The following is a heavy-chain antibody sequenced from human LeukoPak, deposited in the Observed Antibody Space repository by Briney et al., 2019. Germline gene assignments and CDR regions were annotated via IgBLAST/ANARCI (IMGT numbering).Heavy chain of an antibody. CDR3: ARDRHGVGWFGP. CDR1: GGSISSGGYS. CDR2: IYYSGST. D-gene: IGHD4-17*01. V-gene: IGHV4-31*11. J-gene: IGHJ5*02. Sequence: PSETLSLTCAVSGGSISSGGYSWSWIRQHPGKGLEWIGYIYYSGSTYYNPSLKSRVTISVDTSKNQFSLKLSSVTAADTAVYYCARDRHGVGWFGPWGQGTLVTVSS.